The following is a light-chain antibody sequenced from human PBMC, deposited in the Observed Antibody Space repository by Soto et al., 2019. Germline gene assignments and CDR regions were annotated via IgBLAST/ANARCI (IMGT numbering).Light chain of an antibody. CDR1: QSLIHSDGNTY. CDR2: HVS. V-gene: IGKV2-30*02. CDR3: MHGRPWPYT. J-gene: IGKJ3*01. Sequence: DVVVTQSPLSLPVTLGQPASISCRSSQSLIHSDGNTYLHWFQQRPVQSPRRLIYHVSTRDSGVPDRFSGSCSGADSPLESSLVEAEDVGVYYCMHGRPWPYTFGRGTKVDIK.